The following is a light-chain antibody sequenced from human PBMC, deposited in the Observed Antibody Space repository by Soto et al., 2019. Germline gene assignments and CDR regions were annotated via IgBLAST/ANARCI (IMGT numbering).Light chain of an antibody. CDR3: SSYAGSYTYVV. CDR2: EVS. J-gene: IGLJ2*01. CDR1: SSDVGGYNS. Sequence: QSVLTQPASVSGSPGQSITISCTGTSSDVGGYNSVSWYQQHPGKAPKLMIYEVSNRPSGVSNRFSGSKSGNTASLTISGLQAEDEADYYCSSYAGSYTYVVFGGGTKLTVL. V-gene: IGLV2-14*01.